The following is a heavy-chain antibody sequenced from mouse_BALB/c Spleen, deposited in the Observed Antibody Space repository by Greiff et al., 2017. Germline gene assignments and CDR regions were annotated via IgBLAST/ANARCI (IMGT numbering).Heavy chain of an antibody. CDR3: ARGNPLYAMDY. CDR1: GFNIKDTY. V-gene: IGHV14-3*02. J-gene: IGHJ4*01. CDR2: IDPANGNT. Sequence: VQLQQSGAELVKPGASVKLSCTASGFNIKDTYMHWVKQRPEQGLEWIGRIDPANGNTKYDPKFQGKATITADTSSNTAYLQLSSLTSEDTAVYYCARGNPLYAMDYWGQGTSVSVSS.